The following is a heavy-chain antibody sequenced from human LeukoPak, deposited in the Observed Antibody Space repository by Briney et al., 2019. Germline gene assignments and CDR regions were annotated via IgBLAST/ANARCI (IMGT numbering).Heavy chain of an antibody. CDR3: AREEAAAGHDY. V-gene: IGHV3-66*01. CDR1: GFTVSSNY. Sequence: GGSLRLSCAASGFTVSSNYMSWVRQAPGKGLEWVSVIYSGGSTYYADSVKGRFTISRDNSKNTLYLQMNSLRAEDTAVYYCAREEAAAGHDYWGQGTLVTVSS. D-gene: IGHD6-13*01. J-gene: IGHJ4*02. CDR2: IYSGGST.